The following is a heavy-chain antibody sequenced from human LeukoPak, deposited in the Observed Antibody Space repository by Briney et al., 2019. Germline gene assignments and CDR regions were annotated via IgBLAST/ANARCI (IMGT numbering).Heavy chain of an antibody. J-gene: IGHJ3*02. D-gene: IGHD2-15*01. CDR1: GFTFSRSW. V-gene: IGHV3-7*04. CDR3: ARDRLYSAFDI. Sequence: GGSLRLSCAASGFTFSRSWIGWVRQAPGKGPEWVASTNEDGSEKYYVDSVRGRFTISRDNAKNSLYLQMYSLRAEDTAVYYCARDRLYSAFDIWGQGTMVTVSS. CDR2: TNEDGSEK.